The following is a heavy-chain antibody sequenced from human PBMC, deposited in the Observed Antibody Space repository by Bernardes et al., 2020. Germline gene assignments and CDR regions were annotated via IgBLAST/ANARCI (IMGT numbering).Heavy chain of an antibody. CDR3: AAQDIVVVPAAMGGWFDP. CDR2: IIPIFGTA. J-gene: IGHJ5*02. D-gene: IGHD2-2*01. Sequence: SVKVSCKASGGTFSSYAISWVRQAPGQGLEWMGGIIPIFGTANYAQKFQGRVTITADESTSTAYMELSSLRSEDTAVYYCAAQDIVVVPAAMGGWFDPWGQGTLVTVSS. CDR1: GGTFSSYA. V-gene: IGHV1-69*13.